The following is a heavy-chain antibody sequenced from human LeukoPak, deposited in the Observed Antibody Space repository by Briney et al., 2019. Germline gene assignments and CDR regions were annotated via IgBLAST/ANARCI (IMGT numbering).Heavy chain of an antibody. D-gene: IGHD3-9*01. CDR3: ARGHSGAYYDILTALIFFDY. Sequence: PGGSLRLSCAASGFTFDDYGMSWVRQAPGKGLEWVSGINWNGGSTGYADSVKGRFTISRDNAKNSLYLQMNSLRAEDTALYYCARGHSGAYYDILTALIFFDYWGQGTLVTVSS. CDR1: GFTFDDYG. V-gene: IGHV3-20*04. CDR2: INWNGGST. J-gene: IGHJ4*02.